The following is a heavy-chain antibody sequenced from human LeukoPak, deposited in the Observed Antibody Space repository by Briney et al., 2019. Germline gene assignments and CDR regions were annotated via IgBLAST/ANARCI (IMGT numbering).Heavy chain of an antibody. CDR2: MNPNNGNT. D-gene: IGHD3-16*01. CDR3: ARLHWESGGIYFYYYMDV. V-gene: IGHV1-8*02. J-gene: IGHJ6*03. Sequence: ASVKVSCKASGYTFTSYDINWVRQAPGQGLEWMESMNPNNGNTAYARKFQGRVTMTRDTSIGTAYLELSALRSEDTAVYYCARLHWESGGIYFYYYMDVWGKGTTVTVSS. CDR1: GYTFTSYD.